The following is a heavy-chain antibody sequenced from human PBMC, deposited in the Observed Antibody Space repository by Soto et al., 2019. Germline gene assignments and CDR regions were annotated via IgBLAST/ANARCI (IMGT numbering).Heavy chain of an antibody. CDR1: GGSFSSSSYY. Sequence: SETLSLTCTVSGGSFSSSSYYWGWFLQPTGKGLEWIGSIYYSGSTYYNPSLKSRVTISLDTSKNQFSLKLSYVTAADTAVYYCERQTYYDILTGYPIYYYYGMDVWGQGTTVTVSS. J-gene: IGHJ6*02. D-gene: IGHD3-9*01. CDR2: IYYSGST. V-gene: IGHV4-39*01. CDR3: ERQTYYDILTGYPIYYYYGMDV.